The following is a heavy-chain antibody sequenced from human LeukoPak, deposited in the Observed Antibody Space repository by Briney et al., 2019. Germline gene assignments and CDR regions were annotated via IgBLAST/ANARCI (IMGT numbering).Heavy chain of an antibody. CDR3: ARVFDSGSQAYFYYMDV. CDR1: GYSISSGYY. V-gene: IGHV4-38-2*02. D-gene: IGHD3-10*01. Sequence: SETLSLTCTVSGYSISSGYYWGWIRQPPGKGLEWIGSIYHSGSTYYNPSLKSRVTISVDTSKNQFSLKVSSVTAADTAVYYCARVFDSGSQAYFYYMDVWGKGTTVTISS. J-gene: IGHJ6*03. CDR2: IYHSGST.